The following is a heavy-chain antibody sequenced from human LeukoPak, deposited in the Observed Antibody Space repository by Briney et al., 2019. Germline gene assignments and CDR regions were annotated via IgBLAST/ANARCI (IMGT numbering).Heavy chain of an antibody. CDR2: IYYSGST. Sequence: SETLSLTCTVSGGSISSSSYYWSWIRQPPGKGLEWIGSIYYSGSTYYNPSLKSRVTISVDTSKNQFSLKLSSVTAADTAVYYCARGMTGITMVRGGPVDYWGQGTLVTVSS. V-gene: IGHV4-39*07. J-gene: IGHJ4*02. CDR3: ARGMTGITMVRGGPVDY. D-gene: IGHD3-10*01. CDR1: GGSISSSSYY.